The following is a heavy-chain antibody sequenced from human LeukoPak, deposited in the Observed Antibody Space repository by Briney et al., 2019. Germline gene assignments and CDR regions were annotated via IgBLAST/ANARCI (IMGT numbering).Heavy chain of an antibody. CDR2: ISSSGSTI. V-gene: IGHV3-48*03. D-gene: IGHD3-10*02. J-gene: IGHJ6*04. CDR3: AELGITMIGGV. Sequence: GGSLRLSCAASGFIFSSYEMNWVRQAPREGLEWVSYISSSGSTIYYADSVKGRFTIYRDNAKNSLYLQMNSLRAEDTAVYYCAELGITMIGGVWGKGTTVTISS. CDR1: GFIFSSYE.